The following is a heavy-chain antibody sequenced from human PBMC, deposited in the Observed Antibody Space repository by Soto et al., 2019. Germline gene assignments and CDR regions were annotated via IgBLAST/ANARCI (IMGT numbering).Heavy chain of an antibody. CDR2: IIPDFGTG. V-gene: IGHV1-69*01. J-gene: IGHJ4*02. Sequence: QVLLVQSGAEVREPGSSVNVSCKASGGTFNSYAISWVRQAPGQGREWMGGIIPDFGTGNSAQKFRGRVSITADASTTTVYMGLSGLTLEDTAVYYCARERGGYNRGDFEFWGQGTQVTVSS. D-gene: IGHD1-26*01. CDR3: ARERGGYNRGDFEF. CDR1: GGTFNSYA.